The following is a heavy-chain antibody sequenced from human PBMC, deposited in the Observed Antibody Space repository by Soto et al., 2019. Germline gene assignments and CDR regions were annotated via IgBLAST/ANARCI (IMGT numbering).Heavy chain of an antibody. J-gene: IGHJ3*02. Sequence: GGSLRLSCAASGFTFSNAWMNWVRQAPGKGLEWVGRIKSKTDGGTTDYAAPVKGRFTISRDDSKNTLYLQMNSLKTEDTAVYYCTTEQLPCIAAAGTGCAFDIWGQGTMVTVSS. CDR3: TTEQLPCIAAAGTGCAFDI. CDR2: IKSKTDGGTT. D-gene: IGHD6-13*01. CDR1: GFTFSNAW. V-gene: IGHV3-15*07.